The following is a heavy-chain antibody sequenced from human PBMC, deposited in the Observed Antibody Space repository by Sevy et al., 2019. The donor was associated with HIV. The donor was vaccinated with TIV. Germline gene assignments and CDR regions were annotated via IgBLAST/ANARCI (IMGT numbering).Heavy chain of an antibody. Sequence: GGSLRRSCTASGFPFSSYEMNWVRQAPGKGLEWVSYITNSGTTKYYSDSVRGRFTISRDNARNSLHLQMNSLRAEDTAVYYCARDLPPSATTVAHFDCWGQGTLVTVSS. CDR3: ARDLPPSATTVAHFDC. CDR2: ITNSGTTK. V-gene: IGHV3-48*03. J-gene: IGHJ4*02. D-gene: IGHD4-17*01. CDR1: GFPFSSYE.